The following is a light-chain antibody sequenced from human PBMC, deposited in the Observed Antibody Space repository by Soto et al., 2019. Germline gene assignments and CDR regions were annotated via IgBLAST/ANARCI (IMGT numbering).Light chain of an antibody. CDR3: QQSYSSPPT. Sequence: IQLTQSPSSLSASLEDRVIITFLASQSISNHLNWYQQKPGKAPKLLIFAASSLQSGVPSRFSGSRSGPDFTLTISSLQPEDFATYYCQQSYSSPPTFGQGTKVDIK. CDR1: QSISNH. J-gene: IGKJ1*01. V-gene: IGKV1-39*01. CDR2: AAS.